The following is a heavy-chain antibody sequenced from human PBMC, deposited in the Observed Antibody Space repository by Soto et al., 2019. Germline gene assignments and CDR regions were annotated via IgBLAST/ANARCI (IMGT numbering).Heavy chain of an antibody. D-gene: IGHD2-15*01. Sequence: GESLKISCKGFGYSFPNYWIGWVRQMPGKGLEWMGTIYPEDSDTRYSPSFRGQVTISADKSINTAYLQWSSLKASDTAMYFCARQSGYVDMNTHHAFDIWGQGTMVTVSS. J-gene: IGHJ3*02. CDR3: ARQSGYVDMNTHHAFDI. V-gene: IGHV5-51*01. CDR2: IYPEDSDT. CDR1: GYSFPNYW.